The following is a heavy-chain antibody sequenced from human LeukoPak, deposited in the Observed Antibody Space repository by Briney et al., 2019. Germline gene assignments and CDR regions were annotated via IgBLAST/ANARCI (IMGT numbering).Heavy chain of an antibody. CDR1: GFTFNRYR. CDR3: ARDAPGEPIVVVPAAMAH. Sequence: GGSLRLSCAPSGFTFNRYRMNWVRQAPGKGREWVSSISRCSSYIYYGDSVKGRFTISRDTAKNSRYLQMNRWRAEDTAVYYCARDAPGEPIVVVPAAMAHWGQGALVTVSS. V-gene: IGHV3-21*01. CDR2: ISRCSSYI. D-gene: IGHD2-2*01. J-gene: IGHJ4*02.